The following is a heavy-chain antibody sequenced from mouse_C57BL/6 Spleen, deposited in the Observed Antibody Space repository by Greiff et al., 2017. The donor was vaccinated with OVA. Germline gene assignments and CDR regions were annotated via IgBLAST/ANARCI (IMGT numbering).Heavy chain of an antibody. CDR2: IYPGDGDT. V-gene: IGHV1-80*01. D-gene: IGHD2-4*01. CDR1: GYAFSSYW. CDR3: ARSSYYDYDFYWYFDV. J-gene: IGHJ1*03. Sequence: QVQLQQSGAALVKPGASVKISCKASGYAFSSYWMNWVKQRPGKGLEWIGQIYPGDGDTNYNGKFKGKATLTADKSSSTAYMQLSRLTSEDSAVYFCARSSYYDYDFYWYFDVWGTGTTVTVSS.